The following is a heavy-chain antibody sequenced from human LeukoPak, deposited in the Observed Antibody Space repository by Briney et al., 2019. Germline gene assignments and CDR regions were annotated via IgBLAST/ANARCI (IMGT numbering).Heavy chain of an antibody. Sequence: SVKVSCKASGGTFSSYAISWVRQAPEQGLEWMGGIIPIFGTANYAQKFQGRVTITADESTSTAYMELGSLRSEDTAVYYCARVIVVVPAAERAYYYGMDVWGQGTTVTVSS. J-gene: IGHJ6*02. CDR1: GGTFSSYA. CDR2: IIPIFGTA. D-gene: IGHD2-2*01. V-gene: IGHV1-69*13. CDR3: ARVIVVVPAAERAYYYGMDV.